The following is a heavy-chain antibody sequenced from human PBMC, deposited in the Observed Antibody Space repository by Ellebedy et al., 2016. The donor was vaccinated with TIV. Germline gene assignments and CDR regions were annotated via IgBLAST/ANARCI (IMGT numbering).Heavy chain of an antibody. Sequence: GGSLRLSCAASGFTFSSYAMIWVRQAPGKGLEWVSSISGSGTSTYYADPVKGRFTIPRDNSKNTLYLKMNSLRAEDTALYYCAGGISVAGTSLGFWGQGTLVTVSS. J-gene: IGHJ4*02. CDR3: AGGISVAGTSLGF. D-gene: IGHD6-19*01. CDR2: ISGSGTST. V-gene: IGHV3-23*01. CDR1: GFTFSSYA.